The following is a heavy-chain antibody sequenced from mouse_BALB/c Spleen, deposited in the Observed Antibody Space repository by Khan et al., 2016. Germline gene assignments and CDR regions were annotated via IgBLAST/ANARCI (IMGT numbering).Heavy chain of an antibody. J-gene: IGHJ1*01. V-gene: IGHV9-3-1*01. CDR2: INTYSGEP. CDR3: SRDRDFYCSSRYFED. CDR1: GYNFTNSG. Sequence: QIQLVQSGPELKRPGKTVKISCKASGYNFTNSGIHWVKQAPGKGLKWMGWINTYSGEPTYDDDFQGRFAFSLETSANTAYLQINNLKNEDTATYFCSRDRDFYCSSRYFEDWGAGTTVTVSS. D-gene: IGHD1-1*01.